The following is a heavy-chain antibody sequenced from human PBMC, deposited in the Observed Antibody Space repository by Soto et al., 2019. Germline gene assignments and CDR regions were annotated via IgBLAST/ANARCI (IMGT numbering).Heavy chain of an antibody. J-gene: IGHJ3*01. V-gene: IGHV5-10-1*01. CDR1: GYKFTTFW. CDR2: IDPTDSFT. CDR3: ARPASGGSRDAFDV. Sequence: PGESLKISCKASGYKFTTFWLNWVRQTPGKGLEWLGRIDPTDSFTNYSPPVEGHVTISVDRSISTAYLPWNSLQASDTAIYYCARPASGGSRDAFDVWGQGTTVTVSS. D-gene: IGHD2-15*01.